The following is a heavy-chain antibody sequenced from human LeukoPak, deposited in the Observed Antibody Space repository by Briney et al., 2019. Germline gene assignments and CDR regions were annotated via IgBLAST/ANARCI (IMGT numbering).Heavy chain of an antibody. CDR3: ATLSVDIVVVPAAIPPDYYYYGMDV. J-gene: IGHJ6*02. CDR2: IIPILGIA. Sequence: GASVKVSCKASGGTLSSYAISWVRQAPGQGLEWMGRIIPILGIANYAQKFQGRVTITADKSTSTAYMELSSLRSEDTAVYYCATLSVDIVVVPAAIPPDYYYYGMDVWGQGTTVTVSS. D-gene: IGHD2-2*02. V-gene: IGHV1-69*04. CDR1: GGTLSSYA.